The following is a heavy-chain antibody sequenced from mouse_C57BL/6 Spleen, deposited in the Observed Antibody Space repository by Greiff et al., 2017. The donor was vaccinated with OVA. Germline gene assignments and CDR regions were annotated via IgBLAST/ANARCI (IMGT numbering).Heavy chain of an antibody. J-gene: IGHJ4*01. CDR3: SRSGDYGRAMDY. D-gene: IGHD1-1*01. CDR1: GYTFTDYY. CDR2: INPNNGGT. V-gene: IGHV1-26*01. Sequence: EVKLQQSGPELVKPGASVKISCKASGYTFTDYYMNWVKQSHGKSLEWIGDINPNNGGTTSNQKFKGKATLTVDKSSSTAYLVLLSLTSEDAADSYCSRSGDYGRAMDYWGQGTSVTVSS.